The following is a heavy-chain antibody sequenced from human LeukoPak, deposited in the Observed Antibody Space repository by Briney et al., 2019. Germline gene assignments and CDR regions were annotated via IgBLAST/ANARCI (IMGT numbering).Heavy chain of an antibody. CDR1: GFTFSSYS. CDR3: AKESVADIAYDY. CDR2: ISSGSNYI. Sequence: GGSLRLSCAASGFTFSSYSMNWVRQAPGKGPEWVSSISSGSNYIYYADSVKGRFTISRDNAKNSLYLQTKSLRAEDTAVYYCAKESVADIAYDYWGQGTLVTVSS. D-gene: IGHD6-19*01. V-gene: IGHV3-21*01. J-gene: IGHJ4*02.